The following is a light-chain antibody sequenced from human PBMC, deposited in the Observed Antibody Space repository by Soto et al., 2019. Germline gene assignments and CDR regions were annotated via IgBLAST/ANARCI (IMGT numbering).Light chain of an antibody. V-gene: IGKV1-5*01. J-gene: IGKJ4*01. CDR1: QSVRSW. CDR3: KKYDNYPLT. CDR2: DAS. Sequence: DIQMTQSPATLSASVGDSVPITCRASQSVRSWLAWYQQKPGTATKLLIFDASRLESGAPSRFSGSASGTEFTLTISSLQPDEFATDYCKKYDNYPLTVGGGNKVAIK.